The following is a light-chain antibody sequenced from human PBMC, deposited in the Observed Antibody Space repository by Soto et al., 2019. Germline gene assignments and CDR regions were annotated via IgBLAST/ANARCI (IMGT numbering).Light chain of an antibody. CDR2: GAS. CDR1: QSVSNY. V-gene: IGKV3-15*01. CDR3: QQYHNWPPLT. J-gene: IGKJ4*01. Sequence: EIVMTQSPATLSVSPGERATLSCRASQSVSNYLAWYQQKPGQAPRLLIYGASTRATGITARFSGGGSETEFTLTISSLQSEDFAVYYCQQYHNWPPLTFGGGTKVEIK.